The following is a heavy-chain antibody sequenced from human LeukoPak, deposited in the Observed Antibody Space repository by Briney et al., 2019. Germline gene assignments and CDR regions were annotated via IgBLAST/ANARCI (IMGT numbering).Heavy chain of an antibody. CDR2: IYYSGST. CDR1: GGSISNYY. D-gene: IGHD1/OR15-1a*01. V-gene: IGHV4-59*12. J-gene: IGHJ5*02. Sequence: MPSETLSLTCTVPGGSISNYYWNWIRQPPGKGLEWIGSIYYSGSTYYNPSLKSRVTISVDTSKNQFFLNLNSVTAADTAMYYCARGGLEQGFDPWGQGTLVTVSS. CDR3: ARGGLEQGFDP.